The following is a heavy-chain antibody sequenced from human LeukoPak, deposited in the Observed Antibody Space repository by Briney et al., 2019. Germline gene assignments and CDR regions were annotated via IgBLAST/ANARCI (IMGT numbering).Heavy chain of an antibody. Sequence: SETLSLTCTVSGGSISSYYWSWIRQPPGKGLEWIGYIYYSGSTNYNPSLKSRVTISVDTSKNQFSLKLSSVTAADTAAYYCAGGGSWELPNFDYWGQGTQVTVSS. CDR3: AGGGSWELPNFDY. CDR1: GGSISSYY. J-gene: IGHJ4*02. CDR2: IYYSGST. D-gene: IGHD1-26*01. V-gene: IGHV4-59*01.